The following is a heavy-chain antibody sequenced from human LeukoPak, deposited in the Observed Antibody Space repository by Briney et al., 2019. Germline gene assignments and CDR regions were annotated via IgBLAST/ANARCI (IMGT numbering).Heavy chain of an antibody. Sequence: SETLSLTCTVSGGSISSYYWGWIRQPPGKGLEWIGYIYYSGSTNYNPSLKSRVTISVDTSKNQFSLKLSSVTAADTAVYYCARDGFRQDYYYYGMGVWGQGTTVTVSS. V-gene: IGHV4-59*08. CDR2: IYYSGST. J-gene: IGHJ6*02. D-gene: IGHD3-3*01. CDR3: ARDGFRQDYYYYGMGV. CDR1: GGSISSYY.